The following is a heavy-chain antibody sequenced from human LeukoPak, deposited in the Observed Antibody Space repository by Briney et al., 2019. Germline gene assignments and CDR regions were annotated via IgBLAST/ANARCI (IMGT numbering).Heavy chain of an antibody. Sequence: SETLSLTCAVYGGSFSGYYWGWIRQPPGKGLEWIGSIYYTRSTYYNPSLKSRVAISVDTSKNQFSLKLTSVTAADTAVYYCARGVTMIVVVIHDWYFDLWGRGTLVTVSS. CDR2: IYYTRST. V-gene: IGHV4-34*01. CDR3: ARGVTMIVVVIHDWYFDL. CDR1: GGSFSGYY. J-gene: IGHJ2*01. D-gene: IGHD3-22*01.